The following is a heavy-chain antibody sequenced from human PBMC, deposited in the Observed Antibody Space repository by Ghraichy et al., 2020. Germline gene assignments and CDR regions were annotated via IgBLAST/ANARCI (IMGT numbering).Heavy chain of an antibody. D-gene: IGHD2-2*01. Sequence: LRLSCTVSGGSISSGGYYWSWNRQHPGKDLEWIGYIYYSGSTYYNPSLKSRVTISVDTSKNQFSLKLSSVTAADTAVYYCARGGSTSLDYWGQGTLVTVSS. CDR2: IYYSGST. J-gene: IGHJ4*02. CDR3: ARGGSTSLDY. V-gene: IGHV4-31*03. CDR1: GGSISSGGYY.